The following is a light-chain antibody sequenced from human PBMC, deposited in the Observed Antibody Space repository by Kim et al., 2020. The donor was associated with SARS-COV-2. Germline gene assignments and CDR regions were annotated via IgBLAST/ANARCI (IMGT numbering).Light chain of an antibody. J-gene: IGLJ2*01. CDR3: NSRDSRGNVV. V-gene: IGLV3-19*01. Sequence: VACRQAVRITCKGNSQSSYYAGWYRKKQEHVTVLGIYGKNNRPAGIPSRFSGSSSGNTASLTITGAQAEDDADYYFNSRDSRGNVVFGGET. CDR1: SQSSYY. CDR2: GKN.